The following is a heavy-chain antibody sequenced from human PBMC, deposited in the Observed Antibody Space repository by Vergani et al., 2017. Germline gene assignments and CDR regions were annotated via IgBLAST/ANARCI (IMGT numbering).Heavy chain of an antibody. CDR2: IYYSGST. D-gene: IGHD3-22*01. J-gene: IGHJ5*02. V-gene: IGHV4-59*01. CDR1: GGSISSYY. Sequence: QVQLQESGPGLVKPSETLSLTCTVSGGSISSYYWSWIRQPPGKGLEWIGYIYYSGSTNYNPSLKSRVTISVDTSKNQFSLKLSSVTAADTAVYYCARSQPYDSSGYYPGWFDPWGQGTLVTVSP. CDR3: ARSQPYDSSGYYPGWFDP.